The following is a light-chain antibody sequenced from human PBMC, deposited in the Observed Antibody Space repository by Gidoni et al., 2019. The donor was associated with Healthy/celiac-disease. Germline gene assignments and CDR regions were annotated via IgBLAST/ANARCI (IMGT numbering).Light chain of an antibody. CDR2: AAS. V-gene: IGKV1-39*01. J-gene: IGKJ4*01. Sequence: DIQMTRSPSSLSASVGDRFTITCRASQSISSYLNWYQQKPGKAPKLLIYAASTLQSGVPSRFSGSGSGTDFTLTISSLQPEDFATYYCQQRYSTPLTFGGGTKVEIK. CDR3: QQRYSTPLT. CDR1: QSISSY.